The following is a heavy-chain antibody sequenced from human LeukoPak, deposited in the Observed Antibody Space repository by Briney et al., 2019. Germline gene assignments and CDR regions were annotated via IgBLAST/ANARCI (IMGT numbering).Heavy chain of an antibody. Sequence: SETLSLTCAVYGGSFSDYHWSWIRQPPGKGLEWIGEINHSGSTNYNPSLKSRVTISVDTSKNQFSLNLSSVTAADTAVYYCARGSKYYYDSSGFPSWFDPWGQGTLVTVSS. J-gene: IGHJ5*02. CDR3: ARGSKYYYDSSGFPSWFDP. CDR1: GGSFSDYH. V-gene: IGHV4-34*01. D-gene: IGHD3-22*01. CDR2: INHSGST.